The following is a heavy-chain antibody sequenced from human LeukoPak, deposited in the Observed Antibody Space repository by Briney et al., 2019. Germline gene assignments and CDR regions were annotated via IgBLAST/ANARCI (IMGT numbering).Heavy chain of an antibody. V-gene: IGHV4-31*03. CDR3: ARDSRVDTSMGHYYYGMDV. Sequence: KPSETLSLTCTVSSGSISSDGYYWTWIRQHPGKGLEWIGYIYYRGATYYNPSLKSRVTISVDTSKNQFSLKLSSVTAADTAVYFCARDSRVDTSMGHYYYGMDVWGQGTTVTVSS. CDR2: IYYRGAT. D-gene: IGHD5-18*01. CDR1: SGSISSDGYY. J-gene: IGHJ6*02.